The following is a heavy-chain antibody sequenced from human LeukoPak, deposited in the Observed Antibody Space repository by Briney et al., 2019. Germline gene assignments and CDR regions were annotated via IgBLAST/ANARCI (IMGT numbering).Heavy chain of an antibody. D-gene: IGHD4-17*01. CDR2: ISSSGSTI. CDR1: GFTFSSYE. V-gene: IGHV3-48*03. CDR3: ARGHDYGAHVDY. J-gene: IGHJ4*02. Sequence: GGSLRLSCAASGFTFSSYEMNWVRQAPGKGLEWVSYISSSGSTIYYADSVKGRFTISRDNAKNSLYLQMNSLRAEDTAVYYCARGHDYGAHVDYWGQGTLVTVSS.